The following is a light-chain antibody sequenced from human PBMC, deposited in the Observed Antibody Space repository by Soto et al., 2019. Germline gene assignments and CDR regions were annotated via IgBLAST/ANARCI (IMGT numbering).Light chain of an antibody. CDR1: QSFNTC. J-gene: IGKJ1*01. CDR2: XAS. V-gene: IGKV1-5*01. Sequence: YRVTITCRASQSFNTCVAWSXQXXGKAXXXLXXXASSSESGVPSRFSGSGSGTEFTLTIRSLQPDDFATYYCLQYNTYSLVWTFGQGNKVDIK. CDR3: LQYNTYSLVWT.